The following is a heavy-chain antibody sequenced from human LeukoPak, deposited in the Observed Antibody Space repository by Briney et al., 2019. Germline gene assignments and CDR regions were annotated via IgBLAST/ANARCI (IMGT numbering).Heavy chain of an antibody. CDR3: ARGQLWLLMDY. CDR2: IKQDGSEK. Sequence: GGSLRLSCAASGFTFSTYWMNWVRQAPGKGLEWVANIKQDGSEKYYVDSVKGRFTLSRDSAKNSLYLQMNSLRAEDTAVYYCARGQLWLLMDYWGQGTLVTVSS. V-gene: IGHV3-7*01. CDR1: GFTFSTYW. J-gene: IGHJ4*02. D-gene: IGHD5-18*01.